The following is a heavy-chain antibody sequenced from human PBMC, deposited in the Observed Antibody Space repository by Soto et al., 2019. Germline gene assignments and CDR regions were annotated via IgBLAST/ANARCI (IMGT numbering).Heavy chain of an antibody. CDR1: GGTFSSYA. J-gene: IGHJ4*02. CDR3: ATPLTYYYDSSGYYHTPFDY. Sequence: QVQLVQSGAEVQKPGSSVKVSCKASGGTFSSYAISWVRQAPGQGLEWMGGIIPIFGTANYAQKFQGRVTITADKSTSTAYMELSSLRSEDTAVYYCATPLTYYYDSSGYYHTPFDYWGQGTLVTVSS. V-gene: IGHV1-69*06. D-gene: IGHD3-22*01. CDR2: IIPIFGTA.